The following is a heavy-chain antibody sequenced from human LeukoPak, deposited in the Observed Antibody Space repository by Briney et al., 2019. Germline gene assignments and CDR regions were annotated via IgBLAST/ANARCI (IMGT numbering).Heavy chain of an antibody. CDR2: INHSGST. D-gene: IGHD3-10*01. V-gene: IGHV4-34*01. Sequence: PSETLSLTCAVYGGSFSGYYWSWIRQPPGKGLEWIGEINHSGSTNYNPFLKSRVTISVDTSKNQFSLKLSSVTAADTAVYYCARQRMRSYTRGNFDYWGQGTLVTVSS. CDR1: GGSFSGYY. J-gene: IGHJ4*02. CDR3: ARQRMRSYTRGNFDY.